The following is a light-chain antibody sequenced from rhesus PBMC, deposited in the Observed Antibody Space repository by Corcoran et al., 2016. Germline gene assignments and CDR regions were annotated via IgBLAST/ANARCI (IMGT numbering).Light chain of an antibody. J-gene: IGKJ1*01. CDR2: KTS. Sequence: DIQMTQSPSSLSASVGDTVTITCRASQGISSWLAWNQKKPGTAPTLLIYKTSSLQSGVPSRFSGSGFETDFTLTISSLQSEEFATYYCQQYSSRRTFGQGTKVEIK. CDR3: QQYSSRRT. V-gene: IGKV1-22*01. CDR1: QGISSW.